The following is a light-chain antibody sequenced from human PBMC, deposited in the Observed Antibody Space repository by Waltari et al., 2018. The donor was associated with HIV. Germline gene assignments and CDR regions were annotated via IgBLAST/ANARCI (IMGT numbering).Light chain of an antibody. V-gene: IGKV3-15*01. CDR1: QNVRGA. J-gene: IGKJ2*01. Sequence: EIVLTQSPATLSVSPGERATLPCRTSQNVRGALAWYQQKPGQAPRLLIFDATTRATGAPPRFSDRGSGTEFTLTISSLQSEDSAVYYCQQYNNWPPYTFGQGTKLEIK. CDR3: QQYNNWPPYT. CDR2: DAT.